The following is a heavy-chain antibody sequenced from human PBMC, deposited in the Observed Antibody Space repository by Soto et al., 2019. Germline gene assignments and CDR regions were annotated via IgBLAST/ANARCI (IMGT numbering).Heavy chain of an antibody. J-gene: IGHJ4*02. D-gene: IGHD2-15*01. CDR2: IIPIFGTA. CDR3: ARDGRYCSGGSCYSTRDY. CDR1: GGTFSSYA. V-gene: IGHV1-69*06. Sequence: GASVKVSCKASGGTFSSYAISWVRQAPGQGLEWMGGIIPIFGTANYAQKFQGRVTITADKSTSTAYMELSSLRSEDTAVYYCARDGRYCSGGSCYSTRDYWGQGTLVTVS.